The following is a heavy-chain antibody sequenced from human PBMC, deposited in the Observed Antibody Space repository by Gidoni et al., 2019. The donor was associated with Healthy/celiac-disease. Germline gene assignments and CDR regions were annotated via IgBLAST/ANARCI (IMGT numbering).Heavy chain of an antibody. V-gene: IGHV4-38-2*01. CDR1: GYSISSGYY. J-gene: IGHJ1*01. CDR2: IYHSGST. Sequence: QVQLQESGPGLVKPSETLSLTCAVSGYSISSGYYYWIRQPPGKGLEWIGSIYHSGSTYYNPSLKSRVTISVDTSKNQFSLKLSSVTAADTAVYYCARHSNYYDSSGYYSAEYFQHWGQGTLVTVSS. CDR3: ARHSNYYDSSGYYSAEYFQH. D-gene: IGHD3-22*01.